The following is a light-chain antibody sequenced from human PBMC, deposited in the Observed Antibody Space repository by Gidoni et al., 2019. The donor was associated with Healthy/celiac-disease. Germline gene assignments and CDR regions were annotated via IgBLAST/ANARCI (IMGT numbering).Light chain of an antibody. CDR1: QSVSSN. J-gene: IGKJ5*01. Sequence: EIVMTQSPATLSVSPGERATLSCRASQSVSSNLAWYQQKPGQAPRLLIYGASTRATGAARFSGSGSGTEFTLTISSLQSEDFAVYYCQQYNNWPPITFXXXTRLEIK. CDR3: QQYNNWPPIT. CDR2: GAS. V-gene: IGKV3-15*01.